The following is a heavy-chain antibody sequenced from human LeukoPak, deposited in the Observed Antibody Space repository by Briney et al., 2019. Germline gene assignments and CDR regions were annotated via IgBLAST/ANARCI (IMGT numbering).Heavy chain of an antibody. Sequence: GASVKVSSKATGSTFTGYNMHWVRRPLGQGLEWRGWINPNSGDTNYAQKFQGRVTMTRDTSISTAYMELSRLRSDDTAVYYCAREMMGATVYWGEGTLVTVSS. CDR2: INPNSGDT. V-gene: IGHV1-2*02. J-gene: IGHJ4*02. CDR3: AREMMGATVY. D-gene: IGHD1-26*01. CDR1: GSTFTGYN.